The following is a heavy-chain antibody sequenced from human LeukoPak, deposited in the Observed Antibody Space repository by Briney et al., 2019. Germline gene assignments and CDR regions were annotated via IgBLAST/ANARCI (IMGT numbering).Heavy chain of an antibody. V-gene: IGHV3-23*01. J-gene: IGHJ4*01. CDR1: GFTFSSHT. CDR3: ARDRPAKGIAVAGPVDY. CDR2: ISGSGVNT. D-gene: IGHD6-19*01. Sequence: QPGGSLRLSCAASGFTFSSHTMSWVRQAPGKGLEWVSGISGSGVNTYYANSVKGRFTISRDKFMNTLYLQMNSLRAEDTAVYYCARDRPAKGIAVAGPVDYWGXGTLVTVSS.